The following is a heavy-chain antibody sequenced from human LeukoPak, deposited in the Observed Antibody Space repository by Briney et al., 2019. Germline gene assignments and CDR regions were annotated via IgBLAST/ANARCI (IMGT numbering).Heavy chain of an antibody. V-gene: IGHV4-34*01. Sequence: SETLSLTCAVYGESFSGYYWSWVRQPPGKGLEWIGEVNYSGRTSYNPSLKSRVTISLDTSKSQFSLKLSSVTAADTAVYYCARRSYQLLYGYYYYYMDVWGQGTTVTVSS. D-gene: IGHD2-2*02. J-gene: IGHJ6*03. CDR2: VNYSGRT. CDR1: GESFSGYY. CDR3: ARRSYQLLYGYYYYYMDV.